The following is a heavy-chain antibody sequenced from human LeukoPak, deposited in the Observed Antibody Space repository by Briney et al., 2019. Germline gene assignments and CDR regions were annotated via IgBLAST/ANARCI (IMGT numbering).Heavy chain of an antibody. CDR3: AKDGAEDYGDYSDY. V-gene: IGHV3-23*01. D-gene: IGHD4-17*01. CDR1: GFTFSNAW. CDR2: LSDSGGST. J-gene: IGHJ4*02. Sequence: GGSLRLSCAASGFTFSNAWMSWVRQAPGKGLEWVSALSDSGGSTYYADSVKGRFTISRDNSKNTLYLQMNSLRAADTAVYYCAKDGAEDYGDYSDYWGQGTLVTVSS.